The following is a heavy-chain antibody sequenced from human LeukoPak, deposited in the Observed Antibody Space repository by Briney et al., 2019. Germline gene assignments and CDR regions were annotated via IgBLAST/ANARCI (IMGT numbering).Heavy chain of an antibody. Sequence: SETLPLTCTVSGYSISSGYYWGWIRPPPGKGLEWIANIYHSGNTYYNPSLKSRVTISVDTSRNQFSLKLSSVTAADTAVYYCALQPARRLSWFDPWGQGTLVTVSS. J-gene: IGHJ5*02. CDR1: GYSISSGYY. CDR3: ALQPARRLSWFDP. CDR2: IYHSGNT. V-gene: IGHV4-38-2*02. D-gene: IGHD2-2*01.